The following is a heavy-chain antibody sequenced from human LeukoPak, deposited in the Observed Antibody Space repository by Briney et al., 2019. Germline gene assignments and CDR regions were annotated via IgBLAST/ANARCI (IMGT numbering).Heavy chain of an antibody. D-gene: IGHD3-3*01. J-gene: IGHJ3*02. CDR2: MNPNSGNT. V-gene: IGHV1-8*01. CDR1: GYTFTSYD. Sequence: GASVKVSCKASGYTFTSYDINWVRQATGQGLEWMGWMNPNSGNTGYAQKFQGRVTMTRNTSISTAYMELSSLRSEDTAVYYCARAPGITIFGVVTGVNAFDIWGRGTMVTVSS. CDR3: ARAPGITIFGVVTGVNAFDI.